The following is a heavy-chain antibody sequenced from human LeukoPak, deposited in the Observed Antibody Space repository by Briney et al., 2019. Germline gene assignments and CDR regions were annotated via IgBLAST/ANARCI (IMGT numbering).Heavy chain of an antibody. CDR3: AREKYYYGSGSYYNTPLDY. CDR1: AYTFTGYY. J-gene: IGHJ4*02. V-gene: IGHV1-69*13. CDR2: IIPIFGTA. D-gene: IGHD3-10*01. Sequence: SVKVSCKASAYTFTGYYIHWVRQAPGQGLEWMGGIIPIFGTANYAQKFQGRVTITADESTSTAYMELSSLRSEDTAVYYCAREKYYYGSGSYYNTPLDYWGQGTLVTVSS.